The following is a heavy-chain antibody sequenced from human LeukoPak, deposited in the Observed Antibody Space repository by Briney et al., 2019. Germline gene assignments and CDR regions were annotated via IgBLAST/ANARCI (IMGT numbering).Heavy chain of an antibody. D-gene: IGHD3-9*01. Sequence: GASVEVSCKASGYTFTVYYMHWVRQAPGQGLEWVGRINPNSGGTNYAQKFQGRVTMTRDTSISTAYMELSRLRSDDTAVYYCARPLTLGFEAFDIWGQGTTVTVSS. CDR1: GYTFTVYY. CDR2: INPNSGGT. V-gene: IGHV1-2*02. J-gene: IGHJ3*02. CDR3: ARPLTLGFEAFDI.